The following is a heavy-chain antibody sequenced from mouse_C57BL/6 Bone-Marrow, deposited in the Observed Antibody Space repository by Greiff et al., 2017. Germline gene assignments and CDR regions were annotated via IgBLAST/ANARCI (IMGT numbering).Heavy chain of an antibody. CDR2: ISNGGGST. CDR1: GFTFSDYY. D-gene: IGHD2-1*01. V-gene: IGHV5-12*01. CDR3: ARQGNSFAY. Sequence: EVKLMESGGGLVQPGGSLKLSCAASGFTFSDYYMYWVRQTPEKRLEWVAYISNGGGSTYYPDTVKGRFTISRDNAKNTLYLQMSRLKSEDTAMYYCARQGNSFAYWGQGTLVTVSA. J-gene: IGHJ3*01.